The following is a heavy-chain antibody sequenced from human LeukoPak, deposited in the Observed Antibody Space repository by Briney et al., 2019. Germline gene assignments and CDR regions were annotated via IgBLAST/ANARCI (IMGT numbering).Heavy chain of an antibody. Sequence: QSGGSLRLSCAASGFTFSSYAMSWVRQAPGKGLEWVSAVSGSGGSTYYADSVKGRFTISRDNSKNTLYLQMNSLRAEDTAVYYCASYLRITMVRGVRPTNPWGQGTLVTVSS. J-gene: IGHJ4*02. CDR1: GFTFSSYA. CDR2: VSGSGGST. CDR3: ASYLRITMVRGVRPTNP. V-gene: IGHV3-23*01. D-gene: IGHD3-10*01.